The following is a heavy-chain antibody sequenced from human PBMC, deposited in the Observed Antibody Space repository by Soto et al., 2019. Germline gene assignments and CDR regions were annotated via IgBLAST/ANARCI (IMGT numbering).Heavy chain of an antibody. D-gene: IGHD1-26*01. CDR3: ARREIQGPMDY. CDR1: GYSISSSNW. Sequence: QVQLQESGPGLVKPSDTLSLTCAVSGYSISSSNWWGWIRQPPGKGLEWIGYIYYSGTTYYNPSLKRPVTMSVDTSKNQFSLKLTSVTAVDTAVYYCARREIQGPMDYWGQGTLVTVSS. J-gene: IGHJ4*02. V-gene: IGHV4-28*01. CDR2: IYYSGTT.